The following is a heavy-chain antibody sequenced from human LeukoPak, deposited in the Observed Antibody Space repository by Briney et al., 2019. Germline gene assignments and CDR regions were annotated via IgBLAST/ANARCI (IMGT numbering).Heavy chain of an antibody. V-gene: IGHV3-23*01. J-gene: IGHJ4*02. CDR1: GFTLSSYA. CDR3: AKERDSSGWYLDY. CDR2: ISGSGDRT. D-gene: IGHD6-19*01. Sequence: GGSLRLSCAASGFTLSSYAMSWVRQAPGKGLEWVSVISGSGDRTYYADSVKGRFTISRDNSKNTLSLQMNSLRAEDTAVYYCAKERDSSGWYLDYWGQGTLVTVSS.